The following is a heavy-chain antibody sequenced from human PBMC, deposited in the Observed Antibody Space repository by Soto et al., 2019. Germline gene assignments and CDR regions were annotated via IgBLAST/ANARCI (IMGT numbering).Heavy chain of an antibody. CDR2: ISAHNGNT. V-gene: IGHV1-18*01. CDR3: ARGRYGDY. CDR1: GYDFTTYG. Sequence: QVHLVQSGAEVKKSGASVKVSCKGCGYDFTTYGITWVRQAPGQGLEWMAWISAHNGNTDYAQKLQGRVTVTRDTSTSTAYMELRSLRSDDTAEYYCARGRYGDYWGQGALVTVSS. D-gene: IGHD1-1*01. J-gene: IGHJ4*02.